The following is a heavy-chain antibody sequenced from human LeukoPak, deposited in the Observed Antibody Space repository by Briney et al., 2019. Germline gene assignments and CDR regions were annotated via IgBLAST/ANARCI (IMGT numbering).Heavy chain of an antibody. D-gene: IGHD2-21*02. CDR2: IYSGGST. V-gene: IGHV3-66*04. CDR1: GFTVSSNY. CDR3: AKQRPYCGGDCYSFDY. Sequence: PGGSLRLSCAASGFTVSSNYMSWVRQAPGKGLEWVSVIYSGGSTYYADSVKGRFTISRDNSKNTLYLQMNSLRAEDTAVYYCAKQRPYCGGDCYSFDYWGQGTLVTVSS. J-gene: IGHJ4*02.